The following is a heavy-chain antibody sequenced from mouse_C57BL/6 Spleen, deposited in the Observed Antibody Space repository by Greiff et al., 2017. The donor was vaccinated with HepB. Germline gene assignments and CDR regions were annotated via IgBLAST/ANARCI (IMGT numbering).Heavy chain of an antibody. CDR3: ARPVYYYGSSRY. Sequence: VQGVESGPELVKPGASVKISCKASGYSFTSYYIHWVKQRPGQGLEWIGWIYPGSGNTKYNEKFKGKATLTADTSSSTAYMQLSSLTSEDSAVYDCARPVYYYGSSRYWGQGTTLTVSS. D-gene: IGHD1-1*01. CDR2: IYPGSGNT. V-gene: IGHV1-66*01. CDR1: GYSFTSYY. J-gene: IGHJ2*01.